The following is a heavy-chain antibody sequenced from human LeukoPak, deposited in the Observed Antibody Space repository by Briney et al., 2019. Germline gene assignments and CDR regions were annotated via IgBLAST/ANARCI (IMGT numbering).Heavy chain of an antibody. CDR1: GFTFSSYS. D-gene: IGHD1-26*01. CDR2: INSDGSST. J-gene: IGHJ5*02. Sequence: GGSLRLSCAASGFTFSSYSMNWVRQAPGKGLEWVSRINSDGSSTSYADSVKGRFTISRDNAKNTLYLQMNSLRAEDTAVYYCARVATGSYYWFDPWGQGTLVTVSS. CDR3: ARVATGSYYWFDP. V-gene: IGHV3-74*01.